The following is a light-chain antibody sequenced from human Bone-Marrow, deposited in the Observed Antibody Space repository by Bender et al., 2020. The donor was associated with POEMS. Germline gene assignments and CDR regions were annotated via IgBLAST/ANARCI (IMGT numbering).Light chain of an antibody. CDR2: DVN. Sequence: QPALTQPRSVSGSPGQSVTISCTGTSSDVGAYEYVSWYQQFPGRAPKVMIYDVNKRPSGVPDRFSGSKSGNSASLRSYVLQAEDEADYFCCSYAGTYWVFGGVTKLTVL. V-gene: IGLV2-11*01. CDR3: CSYAGTYWV. J-gene: IGLJ3*02. CDR1: SSDVGAYEY.